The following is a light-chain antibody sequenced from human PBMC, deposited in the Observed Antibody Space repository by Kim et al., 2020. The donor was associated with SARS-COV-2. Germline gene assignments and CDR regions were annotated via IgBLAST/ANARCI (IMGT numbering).Light chain of an antibody. CDR1: NNVGNS. V-gene: IGKV3-11*01. CDR3: QQRRNLIS. J-gene: IGKJ5*01. Sequence: SLAHGERPTTYCRPSNNVGNSLAWSQRKPGQAPRLVIYDASNRATGIPVRFSVGGSGTDFTLTISSLEPDDLAVYYCQQRRNLISFGQGTRLEIK. CDR2: DAS.